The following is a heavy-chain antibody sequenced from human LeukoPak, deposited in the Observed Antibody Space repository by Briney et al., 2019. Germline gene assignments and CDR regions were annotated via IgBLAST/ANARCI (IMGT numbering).Heavy chain of an antibody. J-gene: IGHJ6*02. CDR3: ARGGVDYGDYMRLWGSYGMDV. CDR1: GGTFSSYA. V-gene: IGHV1-69*13. Sequence: SVKVSCKASGGTFSSYAISWVRQAPGQGLEWMGGIIPIFGTANYAQKFQGRVTITADESTSTAYMELSSLRSEDTAVYYCARGGVDYGDYMRLWGSYGMDVWGQGTTVTVSS. D-gene: IGHD4-17*01. CDR2: IIPIFGTA.